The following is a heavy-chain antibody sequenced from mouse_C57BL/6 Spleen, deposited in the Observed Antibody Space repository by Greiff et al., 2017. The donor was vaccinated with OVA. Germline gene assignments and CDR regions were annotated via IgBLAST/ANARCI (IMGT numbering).Heavy chain of an antibody. CDR2: IDPSDSYT. CDR1: GYTFTSYW. Sequence: VQLQQSGAELVMPGASVKLSCKASGYTFTSYWMHWVKQRPGQGLEWIGEIDPSDSYTNYNQKFKGKSTLTVDKSSSTAYMQLSSLTSEDSAVYYCARGEIYYGNHWYFDVWGTGTTVTVSS. V-gene: IGHV1-69*01. J-gene: IGHJ1*03. D-gene: IGHD2-1*01. CDR3: ARGEIYYGNHWYFDV.